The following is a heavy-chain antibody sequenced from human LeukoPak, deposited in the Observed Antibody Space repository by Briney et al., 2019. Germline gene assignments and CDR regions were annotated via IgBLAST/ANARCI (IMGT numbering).Heavy chain of an antibody. Sequence: ASVKVSCRASGYTFTGFFIHWVRQAPGQGLEWMGWINPHSGVTNFAQKFQGRVTMTRDTSISTAYMELSRLRSDDTAVYYCARVIWRSIAARSGFDYWGQGTLVTVSS. CDR3: ARVIWRSIAARSGFDY. J-gene: IGHJ4*02. CDR2: INPHSGVT. V-gene: IGHV1-2*02. CDR1: GYTFTGFF. D-gene: IGHD6-6*01.